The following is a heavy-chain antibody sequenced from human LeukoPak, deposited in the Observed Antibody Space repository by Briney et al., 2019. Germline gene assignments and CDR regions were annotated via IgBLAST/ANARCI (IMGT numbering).Heavy chain of an antibody. CDR1: GGSISSGSYY. V-gene: IGHV4-61*02. Sequence: SETLSLTCTVSGGSISSGSYYWSWIRQPAGKGLEWIGRIYTSGSTNYNPSLKSRVTISVDTSKNQFSLKLSSVTAADTAVYYCARDLIVVVPAALWYYYYMDVWGKGTTVTVSS. D-gene: IGHD2-2*01. J-gene: IGHJ6*03. CDR3: ARDLIVVVPAALWYYYYMDV. CDR2: IYTSGST.